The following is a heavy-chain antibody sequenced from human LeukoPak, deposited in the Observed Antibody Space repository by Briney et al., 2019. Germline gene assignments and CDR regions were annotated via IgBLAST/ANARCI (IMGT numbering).Heavy chain of an antibody. V-gene: IGHV4-39*01. Sequence: PSETLSLTCTVSGGSISSSSYYWGWIRQPPGKGLEWIGSTYYSGSTYYNPSLKSRVTISVDTSKNQFSLNLSSVTAADTAVYYCARLYYDSSGYYRICYFDYWGQGTLVTVSS. CDR2: TYYSGST. J-gene: IGHJ4*02. D-gene: IGHD3-22*01. CDR3: ARLYYDSSGYYRICYFDY. CDR1: GGSISSSSYY.